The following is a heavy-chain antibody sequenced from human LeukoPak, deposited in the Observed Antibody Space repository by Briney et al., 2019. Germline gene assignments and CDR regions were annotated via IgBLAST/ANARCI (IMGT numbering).Heavy chain of an antibody. V-gene: IGHV4-39*07. Sequence: SETPSLTCTVSGGYIITSGHYWGWIRQPPGKGLEWIGSVYYTGVTSTNPFFRSRMSISVDTSKNQFSLNLTSVTAADAAVYYCARERSYSGGHNWFDPWGQGTLVTVSS. CDR1: GGYIITSGHY. CDR2: VYYTGVT. J-gene: IGHJ5*02. D-gene: IGHD4-23*01. CDR3: ARERSYSGGHNWFDP.